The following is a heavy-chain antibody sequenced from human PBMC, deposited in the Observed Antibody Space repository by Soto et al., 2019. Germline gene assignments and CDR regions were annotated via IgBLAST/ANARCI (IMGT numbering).Heavy chain of an antibody. V-gene: IGHV1-69*01. D-gene: IGHD5-12*01. Sequence: QVQLVQSGAEVKKPGSSVKVSCKASGGTFSSYAISWVRQAPGQGLEWMGGIIPIFGTANYAQKFQGRVTITADESTSTAYMELSSLRSEDTAVYYCARAIGRGYSGYRKESYYYYGMDVWGQGTTVTVSS. CDR2: IIPIFGTA. CDR1: GGTFSSYA. J-gene: IGHJ6*02. CDR3: ARAIGRGYSGYRKESYYYYGMDV.